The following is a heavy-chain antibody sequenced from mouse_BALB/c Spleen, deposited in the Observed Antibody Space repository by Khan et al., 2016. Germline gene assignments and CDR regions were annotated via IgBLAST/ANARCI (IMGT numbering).Heavy chain of an antibody. J-gene: IGHJ3*01. V-gene: IGHV3-2*02. CDR2: ISYSGNT. D-gene: IGHD2-4*01. Sequence: EVQLQESGPGLVKPSQSLSLTCTVTGYSITSDYAWNWIRQFPGNKLEWMGYISYSGNTSYNPSLKSRISITRDPSKNQFFLQLNSVTTEDTATYYCARLMITGWFAYWGQGTLVTVSA. CDR1: GYSITSDYA. CDR3: ARLMITGWFAY.